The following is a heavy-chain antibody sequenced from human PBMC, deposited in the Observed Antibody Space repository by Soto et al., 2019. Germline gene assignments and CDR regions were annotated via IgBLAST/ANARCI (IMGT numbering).Heavy chain of an antibody. CDR3: AGCIAAPPLYYDGMDV. V-gene: IGHV1-69*01. J-gene: IGHJ6*02. CDR1: GGTFSSYA. Sequence: QVQLVQSGAEVKKPGSSVKVSCKASGGTFSSYAISWVRQAPGQGLEWMGGIIPIFGTANYAQKFQGRVTINADESTSTAYMELSSLRSEDTAVYYCAGCIAAPPLYYDGMDVWGQGTTVTVSS. D-gene: IGHD6-13*01. CDR2: IIPIFGTA.